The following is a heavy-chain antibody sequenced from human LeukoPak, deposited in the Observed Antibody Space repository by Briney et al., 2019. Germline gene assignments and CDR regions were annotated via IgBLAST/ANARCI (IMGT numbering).Heavy chain of an antibody. D-gene: IGHD3-10*01. Sequence: ASVKVSCKASGYTFTSYGITWVRRAPGQGLEWMGWLSAYIGNTNYAQKLQGRVTMTTDTSTSTAYMELRSLTSDDTAVYYCARGDMVRGVIPVDCWGQGTLVTVSS. J-gene: IGHJ4*02. CDR2: LSAYIGNT. CDR3: ARGDMVRGVIPVDC. V-gene: IGHV1-18*01. CDR1: GYTFTSYG.